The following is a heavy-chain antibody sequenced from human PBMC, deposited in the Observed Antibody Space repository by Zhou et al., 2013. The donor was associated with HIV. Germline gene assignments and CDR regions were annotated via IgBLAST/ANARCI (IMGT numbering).Heavy chain of an antibody. Sequence: QVQLQESGPGLVKPSQTLSLTCAVSGGSISSGNYYWSWIRQPAGKGLEWIGRIYASGSTKYNPSLKSRVTISIDTSKNQFSLKLSSVTAADTAVYYCARVIRGANYGDYLPYFDYWGQGTLVTVSS. CDR1: GGSISSGNYY. J-gene: IGHJ4*02. CDR2: IYASGST. V-gene: IGHV4-61*02. CDR3: ARVIRGANYGDYLPYFDY. D-gene: IGHD4-17*01.